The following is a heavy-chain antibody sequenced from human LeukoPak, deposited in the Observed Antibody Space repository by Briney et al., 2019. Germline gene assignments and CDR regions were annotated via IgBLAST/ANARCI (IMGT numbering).Heavy chain of an antibody. CDR3: ARHGDYGEWYFDY. D-gene: IGHD4-17*01. CDR2: IYYSGST. J-gene: IGHJ4*02. Sequence: ASETLSLTCAVYGGSFSGYYWSWIRQPPGKGLEWIGSIYYSGSTYYNPSLKSRVTISVDTSKNQFSLKLSSVTAADTAVYYCARHGDYGEWYFDYWGQGTLVTVSS. CDR1: GGSFSGYY. V-gene: IGHV4-34*01.